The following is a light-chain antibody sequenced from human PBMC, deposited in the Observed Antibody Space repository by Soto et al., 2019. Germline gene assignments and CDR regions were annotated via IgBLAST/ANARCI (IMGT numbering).Light chain of an antibody. V-gene: IGKV3-15*01. Sequence: EIVMTQSLATLSVSQGERATLSCRASQSVGSNLAWYQQKPGQSPRLLIYGASTRATGIPARFSGSGSGTEFTLTISSLQSEDFAVYYCQHYNYWPPWTFGQGTKV. CDR1: QSVGSN. CDR3: QHYNYWPPWT. J-gene: IGKJ1*01. CDR2: GAS.